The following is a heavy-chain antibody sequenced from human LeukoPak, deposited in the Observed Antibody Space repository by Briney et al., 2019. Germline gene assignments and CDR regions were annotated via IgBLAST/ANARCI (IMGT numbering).Heavy chain of an antibody. D-gene: IGHD2-21*02. Sequence: ASVKVSCKASGFTFTSSAVQWVRQARGQRLEWIGWIVVGSGNTNYAQKFQGRVTITRDMSTSTSYMELSSLRSEHTAVYYCAADTTYCDGDCLDYWGQGTLVTVSS. CDR3: AADTTYCDGDCLDY. V-gene: IGHV1-58*01. J-gene: IGHJ4*02. CDR2: IVVGSGNT. CDR1: GFTFTSSA.